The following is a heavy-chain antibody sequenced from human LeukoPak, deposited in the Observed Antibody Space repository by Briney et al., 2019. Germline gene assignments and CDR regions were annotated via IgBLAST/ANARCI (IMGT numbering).Heavy chain of an antibody. D-gene: IGHD2-21*02. Sequence: PSETLSLTCTVSGYSISSGYYWGWIRQPSGKGLEWIGEIYHSGSTNYNPSLKSRVTISVDKSKNQFSLKLSSVTAADTAVYYCARDAYCGGDCYSWPRYFDYWGQGTLVTVSS. CDR3: ARDAYCGGDCYSWPRYFDY. J-gene: IGHJ4*02. CDR2: IYHSGST. V-gene: IGHV4-38-2*02. CDR1: GYSISSGYY.